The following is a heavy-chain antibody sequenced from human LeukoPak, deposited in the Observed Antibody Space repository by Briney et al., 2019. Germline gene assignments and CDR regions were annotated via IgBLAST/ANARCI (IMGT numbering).Heavy chain of an antibody. Sequence: PGGSLRLSCAASGFTFSSYGMHWVRQAPGKGLEWVAVILSDGSKEFYTDSVKGRFTISRDNSKNTLYLQMNSLRAEDTAVYYCARHGLWLSVGAFDIWGQGTMVTVSS. CDR3: ARHGLWLSVGAFDI. D-gene: IGHD5-18*01. V-gene: IGHV3-33*01. CDR2: ILSDGSKE. CDR1: GFTFSSYG. J-gene: IGHJ3*02.